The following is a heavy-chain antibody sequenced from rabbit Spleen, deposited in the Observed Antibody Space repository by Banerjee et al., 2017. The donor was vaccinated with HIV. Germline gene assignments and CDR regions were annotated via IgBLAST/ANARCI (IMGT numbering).Heavy chain of an antibody. J-gene: IGHJ4*01. CDR2: IYTSSSGSA. CDR3: ASYGSGSDWSFKL. D-gene: IGHD5-1*01. CDR1: GIDFSNHYYY. V-gene: IGHV1S40*01. Sequence: QQLEESGGDLVQPGASLTLTCKASGIDFSNHYYYMCWLRQAAGKELEWIGCIYTSSSGSAYYASWVSGRFPISKASSTTVNMQMTSLTAADTDTYFCASYGSGSDWSFKLWGPGTLVTVS.